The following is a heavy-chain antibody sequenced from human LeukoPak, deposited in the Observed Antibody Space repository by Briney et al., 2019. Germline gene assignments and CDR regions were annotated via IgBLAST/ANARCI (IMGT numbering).Heavy chain of an antibody. V-gene: IGHV4-39*01. J-gene: IGHJ4*02. D-gene: IGHD3-10*01. Sequence: SETLSLTCTVSVGSISSSSYYWGWIRQPPGKGLEWIGSIYYTGSTYYNPSLKSRATISVDTSKNQFSLKLTSVTAADTAVYYCARGSGSSAGFDFWGQGTLVTVSS. CDR1: VGSISSSSYY. CDR2: IYYTGST. CDR3: ARGSGSSAGFDF.